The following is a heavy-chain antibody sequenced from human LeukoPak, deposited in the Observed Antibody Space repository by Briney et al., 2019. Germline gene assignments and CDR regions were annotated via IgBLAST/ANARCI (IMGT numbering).Heavy chain of an antibody. V-gene: IGHV3-43*02. CDR1: GFTFDDYA. CDR3: AKEGPFASNYYDSSGSFDY. CDR2: ISGDGGST. Sequence: PGGSLRLSCAASGFTFDDYAMHWVRQAPGKGLEWVSLISGDGGSTYYADSVKGRFTISRDNSKNSLYLQMSSLRTEDTALYYCAKEGPFASNYYDSSGSFDYWGQGTLVTVSS. D-gene: IGHD3-22*01. J-gene: IGHJ4*02.